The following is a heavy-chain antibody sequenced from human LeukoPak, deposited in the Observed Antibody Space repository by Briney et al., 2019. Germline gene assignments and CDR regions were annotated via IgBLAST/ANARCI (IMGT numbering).Heavy chain of an antibody. CDR3: AKEGLYTSRWFYFES. CDR2: ISSSEGDV. CDR1: GFTFSSYT. D-gene: IGHD6-13*01. Sequence: GGSLRLSCAASGFTFSSYTMNWVRQAPGKGLEWVASISSSEGDVYHADSVRGRFTISRDNARSSLHLLMDSLRAEDTSVYYCAKEGLYTSRWFYFESWGQGTLVTVSA. J-gene: IGHJ4*02. V-gene: IGHV3-21*01.